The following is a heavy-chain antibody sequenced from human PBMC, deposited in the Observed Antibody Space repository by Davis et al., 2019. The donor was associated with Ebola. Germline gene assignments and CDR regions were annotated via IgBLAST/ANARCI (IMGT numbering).Heavy chain of an antibody. CDR1: GSSISGYY. D-gene: IGHD5-18*01. J-gene: IGHJ4*02. CDR2: MYYGQGT. CDR3: VGGYNFDY. Sequence: MPSETLSLTCTLSGSSISGYYLTWIRQPPGKGLEWVGYMYYGQGTNYNPSLKSRVTMSADASENQVSLKLTSVTAADTATYYCVGGYNFDYWGQGALVIVSS. V-gene: IGHV4-59*01.